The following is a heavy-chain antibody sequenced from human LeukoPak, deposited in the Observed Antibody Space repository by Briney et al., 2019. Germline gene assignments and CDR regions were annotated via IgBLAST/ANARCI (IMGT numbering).Heavy chain of an antibody. J-gene: IGHJ4*02. CDR3: ARCTSTSRYNFDY. V-gene: IGHV4-38-2*02. Sequence: SEPLSLTCTVSGYSISSGYFWGWIRQPPGMGLEWIGSVHFSGSTYYNPSLKSRVTILVDTSKNQFSLKLNSVTAADTAVYYCARCTSTSRYNFDYWGQGSLVTVSS. CDR1: GYSISSGYF. CDR2: VHFSGST. D-gene: IGHD2-2*02.